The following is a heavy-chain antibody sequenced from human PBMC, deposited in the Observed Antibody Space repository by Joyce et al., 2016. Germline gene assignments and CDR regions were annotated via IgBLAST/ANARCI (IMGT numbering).Heavy chain of an antibody. CDR3: ARDRLRISSGGFDP. D-gene: IGHD2-15*01. J-gene: IGHJ5*02. CDR1: GNTFSSFK. CDR2: IVPIVGTP. Sequence: QVQLVQSGPEVKKPGSSVRVSCKASGNTFSSFKISWVRQAPGQGLQGMGEIVPIVGTPNYAQKFQDRLTITANKATRTTYLELRSLTSEDTAVYYCARDRLRISSGGFDPWGQGTLVTVSS. V-gene: IGHV1-69*06.